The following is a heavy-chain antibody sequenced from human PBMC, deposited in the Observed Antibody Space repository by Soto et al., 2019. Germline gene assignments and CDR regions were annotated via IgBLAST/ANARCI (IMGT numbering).Heavy chain of an antibody. Sequence: QVQLVQSGAEEKKPGASVKVSCKASGYTFSTYAMHWVRQAPGQRLEWMGWINAGNGNTKNSQKFQGRVTITRDTSASTAYMELSSLRSEDTAVYYCARAPSWWYFDLWGRGTLVTVSS. J-gene: IGHJ2*01. CDR2: INAGNGNT. V-gene: IGHV1-3*05. CDR3: ARAPSWWYFDL. CDR1: GYTFSTYA.